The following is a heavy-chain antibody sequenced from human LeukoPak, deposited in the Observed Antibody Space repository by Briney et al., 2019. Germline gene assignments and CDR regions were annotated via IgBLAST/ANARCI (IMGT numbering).Heavy chain of an antibody. CDR1: GGSISSGGYS. CDR3: VRPIFGVVHDAFDI. D-gene: IGHD3-3*01. V-gene: IGHV4-30-2*01. J-gene: IGHJ3*02. CDR2: IYHSGST. Sequence: SQTLSLTCAVSGGSISSGGYSWSWIRQPPGKGLEWIGYIYHSGSTYYNPSLKSRVTISVDRSKNQFSLKLSSVTAADTAVYYCVRPIFGVVHDAFDIWGQGTMVTVSS.